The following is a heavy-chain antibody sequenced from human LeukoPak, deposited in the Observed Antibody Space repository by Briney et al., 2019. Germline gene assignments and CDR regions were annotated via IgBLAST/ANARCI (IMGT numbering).Heavy chain of an antibody. J-gene: IGHJ6*03. Sequence: SETLSLTCSVSGGSITSSSYYWGWIRQPPEKGLEWIGSIYYTGGTNYSPSLKSRVTMSVDTFKNQFSLKLSSVTAADTAVYYCARVTYYDFWSGYYYYYMDVWGKGTTVTVSS. CDR1: GGSITSSSYY. D-gene: IGHD3-3*01. CDR3: ARVTYYDFWSGYYYYYMDV. V-gene: IGHV4-39*01. CDR2: IYYTGGT.